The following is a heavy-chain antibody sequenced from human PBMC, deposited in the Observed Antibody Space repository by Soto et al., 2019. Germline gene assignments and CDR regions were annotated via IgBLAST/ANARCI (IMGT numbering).Heavy chain of an antibody. D-gene: IGHD3-3*01. CDR2: IIPIFGTA. CDR3: ARDPSVTIFGVVIMGAFDI. CDR1: GGTFSSYA. V-gene: IGHV1-69*06. J-gene: IGHJ3*02. Sequence: QVQLVQSGAEVKKPGSSVKVSCKASGGTFSSYAISWVRQAPGQGLEWMGGIIPIFGTATYAQKFQGRVTITADKSTSTAYMELSSLRSEDTAVYYCARDPSVTIFGVVIMGAFDIWGQGTMVTVSS.